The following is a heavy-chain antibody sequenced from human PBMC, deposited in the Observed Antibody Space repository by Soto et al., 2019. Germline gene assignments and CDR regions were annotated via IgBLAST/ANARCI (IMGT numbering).Heavy chain of an antibody. Sequence: QVQLQESGPGLVKPPRTLSLPCTVPVGPITSGGSYWSWIGQHPGKGLEWIGYIYYSGTTYYNPPLKGRVTISVGTAKNQFSLKLSSVTAADTAVYYCAGEPRNDYGDAEGYFQHWGQGTLVTVSS. D-gene: IGHD4-17*01. V-gene: IGHV4-31*03. J-gene: IGHJ1*01. CDR3: AGEPRNDYGDAEGYFQH. CDR2: IYYSGTT. CDR1: VGPITSGGSY.